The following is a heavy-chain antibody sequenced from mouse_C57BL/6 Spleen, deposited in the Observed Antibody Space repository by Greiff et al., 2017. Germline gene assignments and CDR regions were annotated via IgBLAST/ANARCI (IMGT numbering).Heavy chain of an antibody. V-gene: IGHV1-15*01. D-gene: IGHD4-1*01. CDR1: GYTFTDYE. J-gene: IGHJ2*01. CDR3: TKLVDY. Sequence: QVQLKQSGAELVRPGASVTLSCKASGYTFTDYEMHWVKQTPVHGLEWIGAIDPETGGTAYNQKFKGKAILAADKSSSTAYMELRSLTSEDSAVYYCTKLVDYWGQGTTLTVSS. CDR2: IDPETGGT.